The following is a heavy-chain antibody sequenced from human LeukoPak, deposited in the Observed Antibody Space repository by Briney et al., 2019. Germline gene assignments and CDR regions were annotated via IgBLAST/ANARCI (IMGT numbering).Heavy chain of an antibody. V-gene: IGHV1-18*01. Sequence: ASVKVSCKASGYSFSNFGISWVRQAPGQGLEWVAWIIAVTGITNYAQKFQGRVTVTTDTSTSTAYMELRGLRSDDTAVYYCARDNDHGIFQAENYWGPGTLVTVSS. CDR3: ARDNDHGIFQAENY. CDR1: GYSFSNFG. J-gene: IGHJ4*02. D-gene: IGHD1-1*01. CDR2: IIAVTGIT.